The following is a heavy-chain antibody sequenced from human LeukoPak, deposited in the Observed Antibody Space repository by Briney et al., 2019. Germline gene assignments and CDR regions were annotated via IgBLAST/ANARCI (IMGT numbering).Heavy chain of an antibody. D-gene: IGHD3-3*01. V-gene: IGHV1-2*06. Sequence: ASVKVSIKASGYTFTGYYMHWVRQAPGQGLEWMGRINPNSGGTNYAQKFQGRVTMTRDTSISTAYMELSRLRSDDTAVYCCARRAYADFWSGYHIDYWGQGTLVTVSS. CDR1: GYTFTGYY. CDR3: ARRAYADFWSGYHIDY. J-gene: IGHJ4*02. CDR2: INPNSGGT.